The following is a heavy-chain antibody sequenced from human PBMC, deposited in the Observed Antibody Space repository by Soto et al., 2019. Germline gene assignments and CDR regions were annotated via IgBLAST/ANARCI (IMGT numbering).Heavy chain of an antibody. CDR2: ISYDGSNK. CDR3: AKDSTAARTPYFDY. J-gene: IGHJ4*02. D-gene: IGHD6-6*01. V-gene: IGHV3-30*18. Sequence: QVQLVESGGGVVQPGRSLRLSCAASGFTFSSYGMHWVRQAPGKGLEWVAVISYDGSNKYYADSVKGRFTISRDNSKNTLYLQMTSLRAEDTAVYYCAKDSTAARTPYFDYWGQGTLVTVSS. CDR1: GFTFSSYG.